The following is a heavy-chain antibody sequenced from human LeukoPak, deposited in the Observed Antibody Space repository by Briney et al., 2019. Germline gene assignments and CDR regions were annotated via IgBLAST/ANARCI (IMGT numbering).Heavy chain of an antibody. D-gene: IGHD2-21*01. CDR2: ISTSGGTV. CDR1: GFTFSSSS. CDR3: ARHIPFDC. Sequence: GGSLRLSCAASGFTFSSSSMNWVRQAPEKGLEWVSYISTSGGTVYYADSVKGRFTISRDNAKNSLYLQMDSLRAEDTAVYYCARHIPFDCWGQGTLVTVSS. V-gene: IGHV3-48*01. J-gene: IGHJ4*02.